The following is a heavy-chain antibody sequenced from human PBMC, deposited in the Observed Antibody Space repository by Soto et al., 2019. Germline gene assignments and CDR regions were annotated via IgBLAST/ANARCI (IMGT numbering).Heavy chain of an antibody. V-gene: IGHV4-59*01. CDR3: ARAESSGYYLPPYFDY. CDR2: IYYSGST. CDR1: GGSISSYY. Sequence: ETLSLTCTVSGGSISSYYWSWIRQPPGKGLEWIGYIYYSGSTNYNPSLKSRVTISVDTSKNQFSLKLSSVTAADTAVYYCARAESSGYYLPPYFDYWGQGTLVTVSS. J-gene: IGHJ4*02. D-gene: IGHD3-22*01.